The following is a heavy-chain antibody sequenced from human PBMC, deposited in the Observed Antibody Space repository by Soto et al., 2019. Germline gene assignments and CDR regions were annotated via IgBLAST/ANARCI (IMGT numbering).Heavy chain of an antibody. D-gene: IGHD6-19*01. CDR2: ISYDGRNK. J-gene: IGHJ6*02. Sequence: GGSLRLSCAASGFTFSSYGMHWVRQAPGKGLEWVAVISYDGRNKNYADSVKGRFTISRDNSKNTLYLQMSSLRAEDTAVYYCTVAGSYYGMDVWGQGTTVTVSS. V-gene: IGHV3-30*03. CDR3: TVAGSYYGMDV. CDR1: GFTFSSYG.